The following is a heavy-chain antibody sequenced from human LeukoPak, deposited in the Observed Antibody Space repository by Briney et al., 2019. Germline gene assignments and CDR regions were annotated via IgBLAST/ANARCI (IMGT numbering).Heavy chain of an antibody. J-gene: IGHJ5*02. CDR1: GYTFTDYY. V-gene: IGHV1-2*02. D-gene: IGHD6-19*01. Sequence: ASVKVSCKASGYTFTDYYIHWVRQAPGQGLEWMGWINPKSGGANSAQMFQGRVTMTRDTSISTAYMELSRLRSDDTAVYYCARDRGYSSGWPKKGWFDPWGQGTLVTVSS. CDR2: INPKSGGA. CDR3: ARDRGYSSGWPKKGWFDP.